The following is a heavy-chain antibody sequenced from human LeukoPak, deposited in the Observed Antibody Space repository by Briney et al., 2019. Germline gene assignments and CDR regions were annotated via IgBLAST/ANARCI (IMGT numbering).Heavy chain of an antibody. CDR2: IGTAGDT. J-gene: IGHJ6*02. CDR3: ARGSSGGSLYYGMDV. D-gene: IGHD2-15*01. Sequence: HPGGSLRLSCAASGFTFSSYDMHWVRQATGKGLEWVSAIGTAGDTYYPGSVKGRFTISRENAKNSLYLQMNSLRAGDTAVYYCARGSSGGSLYYGMDVWGQGTTVTVSS. CDR1: GFTFSSYD. V-gene: IGHV3-13*01.